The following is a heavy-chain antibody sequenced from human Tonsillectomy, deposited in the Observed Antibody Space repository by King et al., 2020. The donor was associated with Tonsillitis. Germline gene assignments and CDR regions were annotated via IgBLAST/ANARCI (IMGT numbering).Heavy chain of an antibody. Sequence: VQLVESGGGLVQPGGSLRLSCAASGFTFSNYWISWVRQTPGKGLEWVANIKEDGTDKHYMGSVKGRFTISRDNTKNSLYLQMDSLRVEDTAVYYCAHYDFWSGYAFDDWGQGTLVTVSS. V-gene: IGHV3-7*01. D-gene: IGHD3/OR15-3a*01. CDR2: IKEDGTDK. J-gene: IGHJ4*02. CDR3: AHYDFWSGYAFDD. CDR1: GFTFSNYW.